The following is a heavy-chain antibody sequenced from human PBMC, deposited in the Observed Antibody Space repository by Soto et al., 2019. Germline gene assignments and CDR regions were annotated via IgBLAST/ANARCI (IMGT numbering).Heavy chain of an antibody. V-gene: IGHV5-51*04. CDR2: IYPGDSDT. J-gene: IGHJ6*02. CDR3: ARLGFEYDTSTPYNSVHQYYGVDV. D-gene: IGHD3-9*01. Sequence: GAALKISDKCCGCNFSDYWSGWVRQLPGKGLERRGVIYPGDSDTRYSPSFQGHITTSADKPISTAYLQGSTLKASDTAKYYCARLGFEYDTSTPYNSVHQYYGVDVWGQGTTVTVSS. CDR1: GCNFSDYW.